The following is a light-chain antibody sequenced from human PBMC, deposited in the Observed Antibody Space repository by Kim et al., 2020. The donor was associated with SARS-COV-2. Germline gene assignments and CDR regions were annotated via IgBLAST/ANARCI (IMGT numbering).Light chain of an antibody. Sequence: VAPGGRVTITSRGGKKSNSNLAGYQQKNGQDPRLLIYAASTRATGSPARLSGSGSGRVVTITISSLQSEDDAAYYCQQYNKWHLYTFGQGTKLEI. CDR2: AAS. V-gene: IGKV3-15*01. CDR3: QQYNKWHLYT. J-gene: IGKJ2*01. CDR1: KKSNSN.